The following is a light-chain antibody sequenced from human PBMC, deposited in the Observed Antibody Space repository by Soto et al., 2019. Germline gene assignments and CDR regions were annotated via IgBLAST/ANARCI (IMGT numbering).Light chain of an antibody. J-gene: IGKJ1*01. CDR3: QQYGSSPET. CDR2: GAS. V-gene: IGKV3-20*01. CDR1: QSVSSSY. Sequence: EIVLTQSPGTLSLSPGERATIACRISQSVSSSYLAWYQQKPGQAPRLLIYGASSRATGIPDRFSGSGSGTDFTLTISRLEPEDFAVYYCQQYGSSPETFGQGTKVDIK.